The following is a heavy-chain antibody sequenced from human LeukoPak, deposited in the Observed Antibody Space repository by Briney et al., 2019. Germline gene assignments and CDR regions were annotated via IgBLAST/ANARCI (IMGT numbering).Heavy chain of an antibody. V-gene: IGHV1-18*01. D-gene: IGHD3-9*01. CDR3: ARQVTYYDILTGYYNGYYMNV. J-gene: IGHJ6*03. CDR1: GYTFTSYG. Sequence: GASVKVSCKASGYTFTSYGISWVRQAPGQGLEWMGWISAYNGNTNYAQKLQGRVTMTTDTSTSTAYMELRSLRSDDTAVYYCARQVTYYDILTGYYNGYYMNVWGKGTTVTISS. CDR2: ISAYNGNT.